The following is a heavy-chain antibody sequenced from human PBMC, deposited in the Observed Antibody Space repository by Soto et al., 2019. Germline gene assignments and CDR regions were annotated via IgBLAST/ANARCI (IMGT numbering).Heavy chain of an antibody. CDR2: IYYSGST. Sequence: SETLSLTCTVSGGSISSGGYYWSWIRQHPGKGLEWIGYIYYSGSTYYNPSLKSRVTISVDTSKNQFSLKLSSVTAADTAVYYCARYGSGSYTRWFDPWGQGTLVTVSS. J-gene: IGHJ5*02. D-gene: IGHD3-10*01. CDR3: ARYGSGSYTRWFDP. V-gene: IGHV4-31*03. CDR1: GGSISSGGYY.